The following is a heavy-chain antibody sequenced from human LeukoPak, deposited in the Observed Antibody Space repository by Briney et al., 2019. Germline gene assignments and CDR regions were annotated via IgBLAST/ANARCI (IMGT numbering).Heavy chain of an antibody. V-gene: IGHV3-30*18. D-gene: IGHD3-10*01. Sequence: GGSLRLSCAASGFTFSSYGMHWVRQVPGKGLEWVAVISYDGSNKYYADSVKGRFTISRDNSKNTLYLQMNSLRAEDTAVYYCAKDAPRGGDFDYWGQGTLVTVSS. CDR2: ISYDGSNK. CDR3: AKDAPRGGDFDY. CDR1: GFTFSSYG. J-gene: IGHJ4*02.